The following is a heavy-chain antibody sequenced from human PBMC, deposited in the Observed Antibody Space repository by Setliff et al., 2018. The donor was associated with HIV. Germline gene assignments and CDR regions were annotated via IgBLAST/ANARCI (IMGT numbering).Heavy chain of an antibody. CDR2: INSYNDDT. J-gene: IGHJ6*03. CDR3: ARARDFQYMDV. V-gene: IGHV1-3*04. Sequence: GASVKVSCKASGYTFSNYAMHWVRQAPGQRLEWIGWINSYNDDTRYSQKFQGRVTITKSTSATTVYMDLRSLTSQDTAVYYCARARDFQYMDVWGKGTAVTV. CDR1: GYTFSNYA.